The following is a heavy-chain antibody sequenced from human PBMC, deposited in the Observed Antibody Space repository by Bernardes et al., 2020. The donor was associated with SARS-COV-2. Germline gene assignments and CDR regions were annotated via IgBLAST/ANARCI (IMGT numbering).Heavy chain of an antibody. CDR1: GGSISSYY. J-gene: IGHJ6*02. D-gene: IGHD2-15*01. V-gene: IGHV4-59*01. CDR2: IYYSGST. Sequence: ETMSLTCTVSGGSISSYYWSWIRQPPGKGLEWIGYIYYSGSTNYNPSLKSRVTISVDTSKNQFSLKLSSVTAADTAVYYCARAPVVIQWPLYYYYGMDVWGQGTTVTVSS. CDR3: ARAPVVIQWPLYYYYGMDV.